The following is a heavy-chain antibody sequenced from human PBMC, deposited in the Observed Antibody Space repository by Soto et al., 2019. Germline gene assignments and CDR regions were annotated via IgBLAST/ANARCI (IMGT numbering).Heavy chain of an antibody. Sequence: QVQLVQSGAEVKKPGAPVKVSCKASGYTFTSYGISWVRQAPGQGLEWMGWISAYNGNTNYAQKLQGRVTMTTDTSTSTAYMELRSLRSDDTAVYYCARDIVLVPAIHRYYYGMDVWGQGTTVTVSS. CDR1: GYTFTSYG. CDR3: ARDIVLVPAIHRYYYGMDV. CDR2: ISAYNGNT. D-gene: IGHD2-2*01. J-gene: IGHJ6*02. V-gene: IGHV1-18*01.